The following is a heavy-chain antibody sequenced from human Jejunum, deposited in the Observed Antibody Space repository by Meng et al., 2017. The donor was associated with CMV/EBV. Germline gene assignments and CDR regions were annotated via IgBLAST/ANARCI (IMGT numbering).Heavy chain of an antibody. V-gene: IGHV4-59*01. D-gene: IGHD3-16*01. CDR1: GASIRVYY. J-gene: IGHJ4*02. Sequence: CSAFGASIRVYYWHWIRQTPGKGLEWIGYVDYSGTTKYNPSLKGRVTISVDTSKSQFSLELRSVIAADTAVFYCARGWGTTSPWDYWGQGTLVTVSS. CDR2: VDYSGTT. CDR3: ARGWGTTSPWDY.